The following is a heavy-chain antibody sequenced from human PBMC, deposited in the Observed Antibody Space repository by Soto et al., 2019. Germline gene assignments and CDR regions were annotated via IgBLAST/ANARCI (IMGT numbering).Heavy chain of an antibody. D-gene: IGHD3-22*01. Sequence: QVQLVESGGSLVKPGGSLRLSCAASGFTFSAYYMTWIRQAPGKGLEWVSYISDSATTIYYADSVMGRFTILRDNAKNSLYLQMNSLRAEDTAVYYCARVVLDSSGFFPWGQGTLVTVSS. CDR3: ARVVLDSSGFFP. CDR1: GFTFSAYY. J-gene: IGHJ5*02. V-gene: IGHV3-11*01. CDR2: ISDSATTI.